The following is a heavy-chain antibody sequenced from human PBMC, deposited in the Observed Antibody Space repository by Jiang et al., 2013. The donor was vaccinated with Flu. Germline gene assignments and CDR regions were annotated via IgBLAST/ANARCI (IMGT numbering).Heavy chain of an antibody. CDR2: IIPILGIA. CDR3: ARELPAVVVTASGGWFDP. J-gene: IGHJ5*02. Sequence: SGAEVKKPGSSVKVSCKASGGTFSSYAISWVRQAPGQGLEWMGRIIPILGIANYAQKFQGRVTITADKSTSTAYMELSSLRSEDTAVYYCARELPAVVVTASGGWFDPGARDPGHRLL. CDR1: GGTFSSYA. V-gene: IGHV1-69*04. D-gene: IGHD2-21*02.